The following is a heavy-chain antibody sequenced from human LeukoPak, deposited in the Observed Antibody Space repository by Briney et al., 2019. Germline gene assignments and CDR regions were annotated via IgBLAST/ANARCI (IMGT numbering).Heavy chain of an antibody. J-gene: IGHJ4*02. D-gene: IGHD6-19*01. CDR3: ARQKQWLAVYCFDY. CDR2: IKQDGSEK. Sequence: GGSLRLSCAASGFTFSSYWMSWVRQAPGKGLEWVANIKQDGSEKYYVDSVKGRFTISRDNAKNSLYLQMNSLRAEDTAVYYCARQKQWLAVYCFDYWGQGTLVTVSS. CDR1: GFTFSSYW. V-gene: IGHV3-7*03.